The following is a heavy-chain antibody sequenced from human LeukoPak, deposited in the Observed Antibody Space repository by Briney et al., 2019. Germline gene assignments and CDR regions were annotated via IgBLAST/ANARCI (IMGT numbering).Heavy chain of an antibody. CDR3: ARPGHYFDSSGYYYDAFDI. CDR1: GFTFSSYS. CDR2: ISSSSSYI. D-gene: IGHD3-22*01. V-gene: IGHV3-21*01. Sequence: PGGSLRLSCAASGFTFSSYSMNWVRQAPGKGLEWVSSISSSSSYIYYADSVKGRFTISRDNAKNSLYLQMNSLRAEDTAVYYCARPGHYFDSSGYYYDAFDIWGQGTTVTVSS. J-gene: IGHJ3*02.